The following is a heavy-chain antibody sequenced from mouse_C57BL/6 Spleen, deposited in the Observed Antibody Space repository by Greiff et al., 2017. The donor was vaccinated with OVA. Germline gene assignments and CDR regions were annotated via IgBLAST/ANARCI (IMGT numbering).Heavy chain of an antibody. Sequence: VKLQQPGAELVKPGASVKLSCKASGYTFTSYWMQWVKQRPGQGLEWIGEIDPSDSYTNYNQKFKGKATLTVDTSSSTAYMQLSSLTSEDSAVYYSARSSKYYGTPCDNWGQGTTLTVSS. CDR2: IDPSDSYT. V-gene: IGHV1-50*01. CDR3: ARSSKYYGTPCDN. D-gene: IGHD1-1*01. CDR1: GYTFTSYW. J-gene: IGHJ2*01.